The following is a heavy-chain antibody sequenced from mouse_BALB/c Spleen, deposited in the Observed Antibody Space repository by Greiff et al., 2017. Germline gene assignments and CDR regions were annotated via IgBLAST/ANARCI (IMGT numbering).Heavy chain of an antibody. J-gene: IGHJ2*01. V-gene: IGHV5-4*02. CDR1: GFTFSDYY. CDR3: ARDYYGSSYFDY. D-gene: IGHD1-1*01. Sequence: EVEVVESGGGLVKPGGSLKLSCAASGFTFSDYYMYWVRQTPEKRLEWVATISDGGSYTYYPDSVKGRFTISRDNAKNNLYLQMSCLKSEDTAMYYCARDYYGSSYFDYWGQGTTLTVSS. CDR2: ISDGGSYT.